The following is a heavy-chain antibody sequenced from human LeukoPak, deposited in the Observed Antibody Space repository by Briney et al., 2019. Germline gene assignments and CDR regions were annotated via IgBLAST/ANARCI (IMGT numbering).Heavy chain of an antibody. V-gene: IGHV3-23*01. CDR3: AKETYSSGWYPYFDY. D-gene: IGHD6-19*01. J-gene: IGHJ4*02. Sequence: PGGSLRLSCVASGFTFSSYAMSWVRQAPGKGLEWVSGISGSGGSTYYADSVKGRFTISRDNSKNTLFLQMNSLRAEDTAVYYCAKETYSSGWYPYFDYWSQGTLVTVSS. CDR1: GFTFSSYA. CDR2: ISGSGGST.